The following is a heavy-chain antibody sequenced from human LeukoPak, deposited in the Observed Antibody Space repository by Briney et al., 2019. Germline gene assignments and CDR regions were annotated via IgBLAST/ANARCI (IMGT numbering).Heavy chain of an antibody. Sequence: KASETLSLTCTVSAYSISTYYWRWKPPPPGKELEWIAYIYNSVNTKYNPSLKSRVTISLDMSKNQFSLTLTSVTAADTAVYYCARHAFNDYGSGSYSIDYFDYWGQGALVTVSS. D-gene: IGHD3-10*01. CDR3: ARHAFNDYGSGSYSIDYFDY. CDR2: IYNSVNT. CDR1: AYSISTYY. V-gene: IGHV4-59*01. J-gene: IGHJ4*02.